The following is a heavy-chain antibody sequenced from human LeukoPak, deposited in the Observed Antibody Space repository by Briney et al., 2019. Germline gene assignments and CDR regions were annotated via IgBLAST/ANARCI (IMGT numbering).Heavy chain of an antibody. J-gene: IGHJ6*02. D-gene: IGHD2-21*02. V-gene: IGHV1-69*04. CDR1: GGTFSSYA. CDR2: IFPILGIA. Sequence: SVKVSCKASGGTFSSYAISWVRQAPGQGLERMGRIFPILGIANYAQKFQGRVTITADKSTSTAYMELSSLRSEDTAVYYCALSIVVVTATYGMDVWGQGTTVTVSS. CDR3: ALSIVVVTATYGMDV.